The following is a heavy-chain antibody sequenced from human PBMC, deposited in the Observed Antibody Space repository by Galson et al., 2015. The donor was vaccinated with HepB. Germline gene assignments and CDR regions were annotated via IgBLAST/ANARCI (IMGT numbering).Heavy chain of an antibody. CDR1: GFTFSSYA. Sequence: LRLSCAASGFTFSSYAMSWVRQAPGKGLEWVSAISGSGGSTYYADSVKGRFTISRDNSKNTLYLQMNSLRAEDTAVYYCARGGYCSSTSCPNAYYYGMDVWGQGTTVTVSS. V-gene: IGHV3-23*01. J-gene: IGHJ6*02. CDR2: ISGSGGST. D-gene: IGHD2-2*01. CDR3: ARGGYCSSTSCPNAYYYGMDV.